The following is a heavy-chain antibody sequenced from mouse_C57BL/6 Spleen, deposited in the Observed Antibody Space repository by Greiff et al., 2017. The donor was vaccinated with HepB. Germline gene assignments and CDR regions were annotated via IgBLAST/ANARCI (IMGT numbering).Heavy chain of an antibody. CDR2: IDPETGGT. V-gene: IGHV1-15*01. J-gene: IGHJ2*01. CDR3: TRAGGWDGDY. Sequence: VQLQQSGAELVRPGASVTLSCKASGYTFTDYEMHWVKQTPVHGLEWIGAIDPETGGTAYNQKFKGKAILTADKSSSTAYMELRSLTSEDSAVYYCTRAGGWDGDYWGQGTTLTVSS. D-gene: IGHD4-1*01. CDR1: GYTFTDYE.